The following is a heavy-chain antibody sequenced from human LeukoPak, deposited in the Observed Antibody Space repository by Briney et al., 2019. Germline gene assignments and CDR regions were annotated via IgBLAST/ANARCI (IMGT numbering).Heavy chain of an antibody. CDR2: IRYDGSNK. CDR3: AKDKTAAGRPPTNLDY. CDR1: GYTFSSYG. J-gene: IGHJ4*02. D-gene: IGHD6-13*01. V-gene: IGHV3-30*02. Sequence: PGGSLRLSCAASGYTFSSYGMHWVRQAPGKGLEWVAFIRYDGSNKYYADSVKGRFTISRDNSKNTLYLQMNSLRAEDTAVYNCAKDKTAAGRPPTNLDYWGQGTLVTVSS.